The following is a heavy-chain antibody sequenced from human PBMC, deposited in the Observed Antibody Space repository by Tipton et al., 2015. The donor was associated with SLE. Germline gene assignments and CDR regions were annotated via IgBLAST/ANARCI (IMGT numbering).Heavy chain of an antibody. CDR1: GYSISSGYY. J-gene: IGHJ3*02. CDR3: ARRRIAAAGLWAFDI. CDR2: IYHSGST. V-gene: IGHV4-38-2*01. D-gene: IGHD6-13*01. Sequence: TLSLTCAVSGYSISSGYYWGWIRQPPGKGLEWIGSIYHSGSTYYNPSLKSRVTISVDTSKNQFSLTLSSVTAADTAVYYCARRRIAAAGLWAFDIWGQGTMVTVSS.